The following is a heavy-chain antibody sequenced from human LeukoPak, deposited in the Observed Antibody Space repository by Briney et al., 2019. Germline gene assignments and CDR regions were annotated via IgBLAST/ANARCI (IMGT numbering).Heavy chain of an antibody. V-gene: IGHV1-69*04. J-gene: IGHJ4*02. CDR1: GGTSNSPA. CDR3: ATTNDGGRDQWGDLFDF. D-gene: IGHD2-21*01. CDR2: IIPNLGTT. Sequence: SVRVSCKASGGTSNSPAISWVRQAPGQGLEWMGRIIPNLGTTNRAQNFQDRVTLTADKSTNTAYMELTSLTSDDTAVYYCATTNDGGRDQWGDLFDFWGQGTLVTVSS.